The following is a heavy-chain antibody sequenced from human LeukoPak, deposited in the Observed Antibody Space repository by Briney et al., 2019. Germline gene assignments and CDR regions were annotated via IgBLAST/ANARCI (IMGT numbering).Heavy chain of an antibody. D-gene: IGHD3-22*01. J-gene: IGHJ4*02. CDR2: IIPIFGTA. V-gene: IGHV1-69*13. Sequence: SVKVSLMSSGYTFTSYGISWVRQAPGQGLEWMGGIIPIFGTANYAQKFQGRVTITADESTSTAYMELSSLRSEDTAVYYCARGVNYYDSSGYASSDWGQGALVTVSS. CDR3: ARGVNYYDSSGYASSD. CDR1: GYTFTSYG.